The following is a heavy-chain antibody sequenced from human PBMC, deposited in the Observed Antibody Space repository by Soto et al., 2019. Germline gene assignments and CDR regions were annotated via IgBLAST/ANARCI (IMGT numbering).Heavy chain of an antibody. CDR2: IYYSGST. D-gene: IGHD2-15*01. Sequence: QVQLQESGPGLVKPSQTLSLTCTVSGGSISSGGYYWIWIRQHPGKGLEWIGYIYYSGSTYYNPPLKSRVTLSIDTSKNTFSLKLSSVTAGDTAVYYCARGSVVAATLLDYWGQGTLVTVSS. V-gene: IGHV4-31*03. J-gene: IGHJ4*02. CDR3: ARGSVVAATLLDY. CDR1: GGSISSGGYY.